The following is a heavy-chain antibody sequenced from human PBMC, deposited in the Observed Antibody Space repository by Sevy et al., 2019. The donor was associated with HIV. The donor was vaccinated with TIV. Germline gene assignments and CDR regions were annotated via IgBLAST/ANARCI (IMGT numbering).Heavy chain of an antibody. Sequence: GSLRLSCSASGFTVSSYAMHWVRQAPGKGLEGVAVISYDGSNKYYADSVKGRFTISRDNSKNTLNLQMDSLRAEDTAVYYCTHRLRWGSPSDAFDIWGQGTMVTVSS. CDR3: THRLRWGSPSDAFDI. CDR1: GFTVSSYA. V-gene: IGHV3-30-3*01. CDR2: ISYDGSNK. D-gene: IGHD1-26*01. J-gene: IGHJ3*02.